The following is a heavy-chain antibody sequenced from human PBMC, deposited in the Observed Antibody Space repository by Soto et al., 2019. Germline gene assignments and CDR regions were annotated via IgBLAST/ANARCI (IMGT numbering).Heavy chain of an antibody. CDR1: GGSFSGYY. D-gene: IGHD3-10*01. J-gene: IGHJ5*02. V-gene: IGHV4-34*01. CDR2: INHSGST. Sequence: SETLSLTCAVYGGSFSGYYWSWIRQPPGKGLEWIGEINHSGSTNYNPSLKSRVTISVDTSKNQFSLKLSSVTAADTAVYYCARRGWWFRELSQNWFDPWGQGTLVTVSS. CDR3: ARRGWWFRELSQNWFDP.